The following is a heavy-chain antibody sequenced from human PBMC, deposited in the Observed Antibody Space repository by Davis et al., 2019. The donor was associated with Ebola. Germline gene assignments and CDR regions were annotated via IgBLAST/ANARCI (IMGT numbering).Heavy chain of an antibody. CDR2: ISGSGGST. J-gene: IGHJ6*04. D-gene: IGHD2/OR15-2a*01. CDR3: APKCNSVTCGRYGMDV. CDR1: VITFSSYA. Sequence: GESLKTSCTDSVITFSSYAMTWVRQAPGKGLEWVSAISGSGGSTYYADSVKGRFTISRDNSKKTMYLQMNSLRAEDTAVFYCAPKCNSVTCGRYGMDVWGKGTTVTVSS. V-gene: IGHV3-23*01.